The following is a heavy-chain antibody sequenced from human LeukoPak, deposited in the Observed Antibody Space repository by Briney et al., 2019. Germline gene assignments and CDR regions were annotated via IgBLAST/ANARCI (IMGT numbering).Heavy chain of an antibody. CDR1: GGSISSSNW. J-gene: IGHJ4*02. V-gene: IGHV4-4*02. CDR3: ARGLTDCGGDCYSVLDY. D-gene: IGHD2-21*02. Sequence: PSGTLSLTCAVSGGSISSSNWWSWVRQPPGKGLEWIGEIYHSGSTNYNPSLKSRVTISVDKSKNQFSLKLSSVTAADTAVYYCARGLTDCGGDCYSVLDYWGQGTLVTVSS. CDR2: IYHSGST.